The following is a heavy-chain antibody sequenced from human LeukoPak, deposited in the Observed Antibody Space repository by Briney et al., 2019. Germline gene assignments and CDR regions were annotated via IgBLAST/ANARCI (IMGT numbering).Heavy chain of an antibody. V-gene: IGHV1-2*02. J-gene: IGHJ3*02. CDR3: ARDDYGDYGAFDI. D-gene: IGHD4-17*01. Sequence: ASVKVSCKASGYTFTGYYMRWVRQAPGQGLEWMGWINPNSGGTNYAQKFQGRVTMTRDTSISTAYMELRSLRSDDTAVYYCARDDYGDYGAFDIWGQGTMVTVSS. CDR2: INPNSGGT. CDR1: GYTFTGYY.